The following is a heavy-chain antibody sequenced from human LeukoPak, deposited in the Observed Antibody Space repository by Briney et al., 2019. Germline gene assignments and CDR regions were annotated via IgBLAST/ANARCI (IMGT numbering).Heavy chain of an antibody. J-gene: IGHJ4*02. CDR3: AKRAGYQKVAY. V-gene: IGHV3-30*18. CDR2: ISYDGSNK. CDR1: GFTFSSYG. Sequence: PGRSLRLSCAASGFTFSSYGMDWVRQAPGKGLEWVAVISYDGSNKDYVDSVKGRFTISRDNSKNTLYLQMNSLRVEDTAVYYCAKRAGYQKVAYWGQRTLVTVSS. D-gene: IGHD2-2*01.